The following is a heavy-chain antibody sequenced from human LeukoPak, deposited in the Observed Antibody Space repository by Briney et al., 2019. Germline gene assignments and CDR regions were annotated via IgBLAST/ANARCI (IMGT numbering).Heavy chain of an antibody. V-gene: IGHV3-74*01. CDR1: GFTFSSYW. J-gene: IGHJ4*02. CDR2: INSDGSST. Sequence: GGSLRLSCAASGFTFSSYWMHWVRQAPGKGLVWVSRINSDGSSTSYAGSVKGRFTISRDNAKNTLYLQMNSLRAEDTAVYYCARVLRYFDWSSPFDYWGQGTLVTVSS. D-gene: IGHD3-9*01. CDR3: ARVLRYFDWSSPFDY.